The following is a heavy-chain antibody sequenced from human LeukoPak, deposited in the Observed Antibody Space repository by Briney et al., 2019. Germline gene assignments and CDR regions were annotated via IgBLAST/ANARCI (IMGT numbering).Heavy chain of an antibody. J-gene: IGHJ4*02. CDR1: GYTFTSYG. CDR3: ARESLPRIQLWPHFDY. D-gene: IGHD5-18*01. V-gene: IGHV1-18*01. Sequence: GASVKVSCKASGYTFTSYGISWVRQAPGQGLEWMGWISAYNGNTNYAQKLQGRVTMTTDTSTSTAYMELRSLRSDDTAVYYCARESLPRIQLWPHFDYWGQGTLVTVSS. CDR2: ISAYNGNT.